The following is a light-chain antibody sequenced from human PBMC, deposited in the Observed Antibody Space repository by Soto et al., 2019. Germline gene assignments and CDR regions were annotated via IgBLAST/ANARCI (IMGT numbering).Light chain of an antibody. CDR3: SSYTSSSTLV. V-gene: IGLV2-14*01. Sequence: QSALTQPASLSGSPGQSITISCTGTISDIGDYNYVSWYQQHPGKAPKLMIYEVSNRPSGVSNRFSGSKSGNTASLTISGLQAEDEADYYCSSYTSSSTLVFGGGTKLTVL. CDR2: EVS. J-gene: IGLJ3*02. CDR1: ISDIGDYNY.